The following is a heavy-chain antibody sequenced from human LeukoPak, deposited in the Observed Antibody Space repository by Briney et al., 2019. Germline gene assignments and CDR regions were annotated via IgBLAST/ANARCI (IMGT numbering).Heavy chain of an antibody. J-gene: IGHJ4*02. V-gene: IGHV1-69*13. CDR3: ARGLGKYADPIWYYFDY. Sequence: SAKVSCKASGGTFSSYAISWVRQAPGQGLEWMGGIIPIFGTANYAQKFQGRVTITADESTSTAYMELSSLRSEGTAVYYCARGLGKYADPIWYYFDYWGQGTLVTVSS. CDR2: IIPIFGTA. CDR1: GGTFSSYA. D-gene: IGHD2-2*01.